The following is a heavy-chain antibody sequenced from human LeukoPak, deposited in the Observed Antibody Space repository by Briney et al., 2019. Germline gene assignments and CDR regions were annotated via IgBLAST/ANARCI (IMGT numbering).Heavy chain of an antibody. V-gene: IGHV4-34*01. CDR2: INHSGST. D-gene: IGHD3-10*01. CDR3: ARVTGRLWFDP. Sequence: SETLSLTCAVYGGSFSGYYWSWIRQPPGKGLEWIGEINHSGSTNYNPSHKSRVTISVDTSKNQFSLKLSSVTAADTAVYYCARVTGRLWFDPRGQGTLVTVSS. J-gene: IGHJ5*02. CDR1: GGSFSGYY.